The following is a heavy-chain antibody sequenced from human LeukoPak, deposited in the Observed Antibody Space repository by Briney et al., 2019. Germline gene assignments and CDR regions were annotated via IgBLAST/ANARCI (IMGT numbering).Heavy chain of an antibody. J-gene: IGHJ4*02. Sequence: GGSLRLSCAASGFTFSDYYMSWIRQAPGKGLEWVSYSSGSSIYYADFVKGRFTISRDSAKNSLYLQMNSLRAEDTAVYYCAREGSSSWYVDYWGQGTLVTVSS. CDR1: GFTFSDYY. V-gene: IGHV3-11*01. D-gene: IGHD6-13*01. CDR2: SSGSSI. CDR3: AREGSSSWYVDY.